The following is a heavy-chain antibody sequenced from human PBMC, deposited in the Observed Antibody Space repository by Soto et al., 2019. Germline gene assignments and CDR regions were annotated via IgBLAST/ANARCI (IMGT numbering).Heavy chain of an antibody. D-gene: IGHD3-16*01. V-gene: IGHV3-23*01. Sequence: GGSLRLSCAASGFTFSSYAMSWVRQAPGKGLEWVSVISGSGGSTYYADSVKGRFTISRDNSKNTLYLQMNSLRAEDTAVYYCAKGSGGGVGMNAFDIWGQGTMVTVSS. CDR1: GFTFSSYA. CDR3: AKGSGGGVGMNAFDI. J-gene: IGHJ3*02. CDR2: ISGSGGST.